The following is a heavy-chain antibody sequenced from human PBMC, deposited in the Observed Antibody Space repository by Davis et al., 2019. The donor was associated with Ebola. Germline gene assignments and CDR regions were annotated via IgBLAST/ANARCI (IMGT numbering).Heavy chain of an antibody. J-gene: IGHJ5*02. CDR2: IYYSGST. Sequence: SETLSLTCTVSGGSISSNSYYWGWIRQPPGKGLEWIGSIYYSGSTYYNPSLKSRVTISVDTSKNQFSLKLSSVTAADTAVYYCAKGAVVAAIAGFVWFDPWGQGTLVTVSS. V-gene: IGHV4-39*07. CDR3: AKGAVVAAIAGFVWFDP. CDR1: GGSISSNSYY. D-gene: IGHD2-15*01.